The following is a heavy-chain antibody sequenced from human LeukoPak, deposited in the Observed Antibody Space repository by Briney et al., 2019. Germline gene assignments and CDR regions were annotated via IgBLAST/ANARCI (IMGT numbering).Heavy chain of an antibody. CDR1: NFSISSSSYY. CDR3: ARGKVILDY. D-gene: IGHD3-22*01. CDR2: IYYTGST. J-gene: IGHJ4*02. Sequence: SETLSLTCNVSNFSISSSSYYWGWIRQPPGKGLEWIGSIYYTGSTYYNPSLKSRVTMSIDTSNNKFSLRLSSVTAADTAVYYCARGKVILDYWGQGTLVTVSS. V-gene: IGHV4-39*07.